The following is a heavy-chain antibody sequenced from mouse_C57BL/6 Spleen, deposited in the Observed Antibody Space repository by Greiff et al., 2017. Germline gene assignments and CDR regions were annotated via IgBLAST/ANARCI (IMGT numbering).Heavy chain of an antibody. CDR1: GYAFSSYW. V-gene: IGHV1-80*01. CDR3: ARVGGTPYYYAMDY. Sequence: VQLQQSGAELVKPGASVTISCKASGYAFSSYWMNWVKQRPGKGLEWIGQLYPGDGDTNYNGKFKGKATLTAAKSSSTAYMQLSSLTAEDSAVYFCARVGGTPYYYAMDYWGQGTSVTVAS. D-gene: IGHD2-14*01. J-gene: IGHJ4*01. CDR2: LYPGDGDT.